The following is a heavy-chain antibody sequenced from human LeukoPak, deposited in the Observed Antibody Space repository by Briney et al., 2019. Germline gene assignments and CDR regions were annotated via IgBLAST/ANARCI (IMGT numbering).Heavy chain of an antibody. V-gene: IGHV3-74*01. CDR3: ARDLGDNWFDP. CDR1: GFIFSSHW. J-gene: IGHJ5*02. D-gene: IGHD3-16*01. Sequence: QPGGSLRLSCAASGFIFSSHWMHWVRQAPGKGLVWVSRINSDGSSITYADSVKGRFTISRDNAKNTLYLQMNSLRAEDTAVYYCARDLGDNWFDPWGQGTLVTVSS. CDR2: INSDGSSI.